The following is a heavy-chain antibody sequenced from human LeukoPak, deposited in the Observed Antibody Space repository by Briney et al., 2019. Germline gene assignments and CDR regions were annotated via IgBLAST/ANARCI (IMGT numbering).Heavy chain of an antibody. CDR1: GGTFSSYA. V-gene: IGHV1-69*13. Sequence: ASVNVSCKASGGTFSSYAISWVRQAPGQGLEWMGGIIPIFGTANYAQKFQGRVTITADESTSTAYMELSSLRSEDTAVYYCARGNSRIYYFDYWGQGTLVTVSS. CDR3: ARGNSRIYYFDY. J-gene: IGHJ4*02. D-gene: IGHD4-11*01. CDR2: IIPIFGTA.